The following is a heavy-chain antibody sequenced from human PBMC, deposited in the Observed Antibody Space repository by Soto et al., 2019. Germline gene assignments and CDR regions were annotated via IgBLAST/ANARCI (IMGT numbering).Heavy chain of an antibody. CDR1: GFTFSSDG. J-gene: IGHJ4*02. D-gene: IGHD3-3*01. V-gene: IGHV3-30*18. Sequence: QVHLVESGGGVVQPGRSLRLSCAASGFTFSSDGMHWIRQAPGKGLEWVAVIPYDGSHQYYADSVKGRFSISRDNSKNTLYLHMNSLRAEDTAVYYCAKLRVLEWEVQESDYWGQGTLVSVSS. CDR2: IPYDGSHQ. CDR3: AKLRVLEWEVQESDY.